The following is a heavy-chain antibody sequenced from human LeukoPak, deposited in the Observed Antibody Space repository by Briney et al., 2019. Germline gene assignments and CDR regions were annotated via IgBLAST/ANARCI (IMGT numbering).Heavy chain of an antibody. D-gene: IGHD5-18*01. V-gene: IGHV3-30*02. J-gene: IGHJ6*03. CDR2: IRYDGSNK. CDR1: GFTFSSYG. CDR3: AGAMVTWLYYMDV. Sequence: PGGSLRLSCAASGFTFSSYGMHWVRQAPGKGLEWVAFIRYDGSNKYYADSVKGRFTISRDNSKNMLYLQMNSLRAEDTAVYYCAGAMVTWLYYMDVWGKGTTVTISS.